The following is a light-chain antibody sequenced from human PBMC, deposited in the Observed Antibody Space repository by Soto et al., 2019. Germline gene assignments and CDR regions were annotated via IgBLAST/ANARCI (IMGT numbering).Light chain of an antibody. J-gene: IGLJ1*01. CDR1: GSDIGAYNY. CDR2: GVT. Sequence: QSALTQPASVSGSPGQSITISCTGSGSDIGAYNYVSWYQQHPGKAPTLIIYGVTHRPSGVSTCFSASKSAYTASLTISGLQAEDEADYYCSSFTTSYFYVFGPGTKVTVL. V-gene: IGLV2-14*01. CDR3: SSFTTSYFYV.